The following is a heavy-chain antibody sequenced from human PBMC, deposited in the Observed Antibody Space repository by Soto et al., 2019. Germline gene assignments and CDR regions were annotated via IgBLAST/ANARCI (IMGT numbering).Heavy chain of an antibody. V-gene: IGHV3-33*01. CDR3: ARSIAVAGYFDY. Sequence: QVQLVESGGGVVQPGRSLRLSCAASGFTFSSYGMHWVRQAPGKGLEWVAVIWYDGSNKYYADSVKGRFTISRDNSKNTLYLQMNSLRAEDTAVYYCARSIAVAGYFDYWGQGTLVTVSS. J-gene: IGHJ4*02. CDR1: GFTFSSYG. CDR2: IWYDGSNK. D-gene: IGHD6-19*01.